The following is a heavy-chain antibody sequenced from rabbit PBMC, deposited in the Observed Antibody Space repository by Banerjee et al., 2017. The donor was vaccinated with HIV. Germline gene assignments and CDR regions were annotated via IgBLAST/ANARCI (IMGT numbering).Heavy chain of an antibody. CDR3: ARGGTSYYAHYFDL. J-gene: IGHJ4*01. CDR1: GFTISSTYY. CDR2: LFVGSSEFT. V-gene: IGHV1S45*01. D-gene: IGHD8-1*01. Sequence: QEQLEESGGDLVKPEGSLTLTCKASGFTISSTYYMCWVRQAPGKGLEWIACLFVGSSEFTYSPSWAKGRFTISKTSSTTVTLQMTSLTAADTATYFCARGGTSYYAHYFDLWGPGTLVTVS.